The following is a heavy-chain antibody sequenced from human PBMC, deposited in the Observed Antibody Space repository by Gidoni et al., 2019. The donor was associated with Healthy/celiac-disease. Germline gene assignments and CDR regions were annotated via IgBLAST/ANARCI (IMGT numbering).Heavy chain of an antibody. CDR2: IWYDGSNK. CDR1: GFTFSSYV. D-gene: IGHD5-12*01. Sequence: QVQLVESGGGVVQPGRSLRLSCAASGFTFSSYVMHWVRQAPGKGLEWVAVIWYDGSNKYYADSVKGRFTISRDNSKNTLYLQMNSLRAEDTAVYYCARDPGSGYDYRWGQGTLVTVSS. CDR3: ARDPGSGYDYR. J-gene: IGHJ4*02. V-gene: IGHV3-33*01.